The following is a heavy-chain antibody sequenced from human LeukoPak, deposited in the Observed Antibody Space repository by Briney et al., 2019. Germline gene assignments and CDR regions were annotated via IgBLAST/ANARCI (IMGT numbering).Heavy chain of an antibody. CDR3: ARDVIAAPGTSGY. D-gene: IGHD6-13*01. J-gene: IGHJ4*02. Sequence: SQTLSLTCTVSGGSISSGSYYWSWIRQPAGKGLEWIGRIYTSGTTNYNPSLKSRVTISVDTSKNQFSLKLSSVTAADTAVYYCARDVIAAPGTSGYWGQGALVTVSS. CDR2: IYTSGTT. CDR1: GGSISSGSYY. V-gene: IGHV4-61*02.